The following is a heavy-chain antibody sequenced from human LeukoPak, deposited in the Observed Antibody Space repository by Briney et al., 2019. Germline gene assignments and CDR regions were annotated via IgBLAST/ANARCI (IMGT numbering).Heavy chain of an antibody. D-gene: IGHD2-2*02. J-gene: IGHJ6*02. CDR3: ARGLPNTPYYYYGMDV. CDR2: IYTSGST. Sequence: SETLSLTCTVSGGSISSYYWSWIRQPAGKGLEWIGRIYTSGSTNYNPSPKSRVTMSVDTSKNQFSLKLSSVTAADTAVYYCARGLPNTPYYYYGMDVWGQGTTVTVSS. V-gene: IGHV4-4*07. CDR1: GGSISSYY.